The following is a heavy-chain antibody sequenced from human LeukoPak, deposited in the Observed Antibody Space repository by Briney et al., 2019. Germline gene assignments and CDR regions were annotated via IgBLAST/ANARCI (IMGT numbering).Heavy chain of an antibody. CDR3: ARSRGWDYYDSSGYLS. CDR2: IYYSGST. D-gene: IGHD3-22*01. J-gene: IGHJ5*02. V-gene: IGHV4-31*03. CDR1: GGSISSGGYY. Sequence: PSETLSPTCTVSGGSISSGGYYWSWIRQHPGKGLEWIGYIYYSGSTYYNPSLKSRVTISVDTSKNQFSLKLSSVTAADTAVYYCARSRGWDYYDSSGYLSWGQGTLVTVSS.